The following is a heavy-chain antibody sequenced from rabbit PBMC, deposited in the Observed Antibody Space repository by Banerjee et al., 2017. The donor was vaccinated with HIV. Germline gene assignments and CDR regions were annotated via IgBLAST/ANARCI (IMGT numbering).Heavy chain of an antibody. CDR2: IYAGDGST. V-gene: IGHV1S47*01. CDR1: GFDFSSNA. D-gene: IGHD8-1*01. Sequence: EESGGGLVKPEGSLTLTCKASGFDFSSNAMCWFRQAPGKGPEWIACIYAGDGSTYYANWAKGRFTISRDNAQNTVDLQMNSLTAADTATYFCARDAAGGGLHFDLWGPGTLVTVS. CDR3: ARDAAGGGLHFDL. J-gene: IGHJ4*01.